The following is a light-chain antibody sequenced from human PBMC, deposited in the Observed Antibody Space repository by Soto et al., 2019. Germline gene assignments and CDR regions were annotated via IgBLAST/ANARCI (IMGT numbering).Light chain of an antibody. CDR2: EVS. Sequence: QSALTQPASVSGSPGQSITISCTGTSSDVGGYNYVSWYQQHPGKAPKLMIYEVSYRPSGISNRFSGSKSGNTASLTISGLQAEDEADYFCCSYGGPSSRYVFGPGTKLTVL. CDR1: SSDVGGYNY. J-gene: IGLJ1*01. V-gene: IGLV2-14*01. CDR3: CSYGGPSSRYV.